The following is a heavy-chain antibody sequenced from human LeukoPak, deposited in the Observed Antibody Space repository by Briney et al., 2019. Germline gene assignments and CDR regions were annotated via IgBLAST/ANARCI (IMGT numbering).Heavy chain of an antibody. CDR3: ASRFGHDFWSGYHY. J-gene: IGHJ4*02. CDR2: GIPIFGTA. Sequence: SVKVSCKASGGTFSSYASSWVRQAPGQGLEWMGGGIPIFGTASYAQKLEGRVTIATDESKSADYMQRSELRFEDRAVYFCASRFGHDFWSGYHYWGQGTLVTVSS. CDR1: GGTFSSYA. V-gene: IGHV1-69*05. D-gene: IGHD3-3*01.